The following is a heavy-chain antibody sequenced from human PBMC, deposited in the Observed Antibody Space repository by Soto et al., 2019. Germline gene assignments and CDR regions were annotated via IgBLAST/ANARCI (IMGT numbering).Heavy chain of an antibody. J-gene: IGHJ5*02. CDR1: GGTFSSYT. Sequence: QVQLVQSGAEVKKPGSSVKVSCTASGGTFSSYTISWVRQAPGQGLEWMGRIIPILGIANYAQKFQGRVTITADKSTSTAYMELSSLRSEDTAVYYCARVVSGNNWFDPWGQGTLVTVSS. V-gene: IGHV1-69*02. D-gene: IGHD3-3*01. CDR3: ARVVSGNNWFDP. CDR2: IIPILGIA.